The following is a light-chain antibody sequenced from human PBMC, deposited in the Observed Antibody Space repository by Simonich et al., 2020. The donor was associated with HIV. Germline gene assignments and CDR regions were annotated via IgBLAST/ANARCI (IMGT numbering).Light chain of an antibody. Sequence: QSALTQPRSVSGSPGQSVTISCTGTSRYVVSYIYVSWYQQHPGKAPQLMLYDVNTRPSGVPDRFSGSKSGNTASLTISGLQAEDEADYYCCSSAGTYPWVFGGGTKLTVL. V-gene: IGLV2-11*01. CDR1: SRYVVSYIY. J-gene: IGLJ3*02. CDR3: CSSAGTYPWV. CDR2: DVN.